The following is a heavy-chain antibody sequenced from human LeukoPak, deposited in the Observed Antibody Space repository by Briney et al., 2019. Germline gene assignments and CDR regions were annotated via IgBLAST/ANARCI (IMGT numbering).Heavy chain of an antibody. V-gene: IGHV4-59*01. CDR3: ARLPPSAMVKGGTPSKYYYYYMDV. Sequence: SETLSLTCTVSGGSIGTYYWSWIRQPPGKGLEWIGYIYYSGSTKYNPSLKSRVTISVDTSKNQFSLKLSSVTAADTAVFYCARLPPSAMVKGGTPSKYYYYYMDVWGKGTAVTVSS. CDR2: IYYSGST. J-gene: IGHJ6*03. CDR1: GGSIGTYY. D-gene: IGHD5-18*01.